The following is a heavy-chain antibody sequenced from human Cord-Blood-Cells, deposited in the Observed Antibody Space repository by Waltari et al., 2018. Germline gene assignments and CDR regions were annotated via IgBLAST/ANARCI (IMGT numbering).Heavy chain of an antibody. CDR2: IIPILGIA. CDR3: ARTKGGYDILTGYSYYYYYYMDV. D-gene: IGHD3-9*01. Sequence: QVQLVQSGAEVKKPGSSVKVSCKASGGTFSSYAISGVRQATGQGLEWMGGIIPILGIANYAQKFQGRVTITADKSTSTAYMELSSLRSEDTAVYYCARTKGGYDILTGYSYYYYYYMDVWGKGTTVTVSS. J-gene: IGHJ6*03. CDR1: GGTFSSYA. V-gene: IGHV1-69*10.